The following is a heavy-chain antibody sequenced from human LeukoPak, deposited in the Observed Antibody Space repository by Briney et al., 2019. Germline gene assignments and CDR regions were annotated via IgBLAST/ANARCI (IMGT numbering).Heavy chain of an antibody. Sequence: GGSLRLSCAASGFPFSSYAMNWVRQAPGKGLEWLLYISSSGRTIYYAASVKGRFTISRDNAKNSLYLQMNSLRAEDTAVYYCARDPPYGEDFDYWGQGTLVTVSS. V-gene: IGHV3-48*03. J-gene: IGHJ4*02. CDR1: GFPFSSYA. D-gene: IGHD4-17*01. CDR2: ISSSGRTI. CDR3: ARDPPYGEDFDY.